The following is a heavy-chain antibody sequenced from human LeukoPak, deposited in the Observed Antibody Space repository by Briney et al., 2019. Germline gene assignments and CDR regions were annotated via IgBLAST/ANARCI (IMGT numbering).Heavy chain of an antibody. V-gene: IGHV6-1*01. CDR1: GDSVSSNSAA. J-gene: IGHJ4*02. D-gene: IGHD6-13*01. Sequence: SQTLSLTCAISGDSVSSNSAAWNCIRQSRSRGLEWLGRTYYRSKWYNDYAVSVKSRITINPDTSKNQFSLQLNSVTPEDTAVYYCARERGAAAGTYDYWGQGTLVTVSS. CDR3: ARERGAAAGTYDY. CDR2: TYYRSKWYN.